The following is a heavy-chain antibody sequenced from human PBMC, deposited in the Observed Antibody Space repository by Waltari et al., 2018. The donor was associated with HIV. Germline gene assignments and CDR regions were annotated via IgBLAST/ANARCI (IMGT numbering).Heavy chain of an antibody. Sequence: EVQLVESGGGLVQPGGSLRLSCAASGFTFSSYSMNWVRQAPGKGLEWVSYISSSSSTIYYADSVKGRFTISRDKAKNSLYLQMNSLRAKDTAVYYCARLYYYDSSGYPGLDYWGQGTLVTVSS. CDR1: GFTFSSYS. D-gene: IGHD3-22*01. J-gene: IGHJ4*02. V-gene: IGHV3-48*01. CDR2: ISSSSSTI. CDR3: ARLYYYDSSGYPGLDY.